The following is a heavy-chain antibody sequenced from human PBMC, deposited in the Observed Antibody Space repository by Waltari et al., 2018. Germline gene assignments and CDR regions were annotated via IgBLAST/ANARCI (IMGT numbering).Heavy chain of an antibody. CDR2: IYYSGST. Sequence: QLPLQESGPGLVKPSETLSLTCTVSGGYISSSSYYWGWIRQPPGKGLEWIGSIYYSGSTYYNPSLKSRVTISVDTSKNQFSLKLSSVTAADTAVYYCARLPRIAAAGIFDYWGQGTLVTVSS. D-gene: IGHD6-13*01. V-gene: IGHV4-39*01. J-gene: IGHJ4*02. CDR1: GGYISSSSYY. CDR3: ARLPRIAAAGIFDY.